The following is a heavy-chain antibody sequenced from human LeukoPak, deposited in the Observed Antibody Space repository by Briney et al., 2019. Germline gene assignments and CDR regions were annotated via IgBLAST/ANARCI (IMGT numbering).Heavy chain of an antibody. CDR2: IYSGGST. V-gene: IGHV3-66*01. Sequence: ETLSRTCTVSGGSISSGGYYWSWVRQAPGKGLEWVSVIYSGGSTYYADSVKGRFTISRDNSKNTLYLQMNSLRAEDTAVYYCARDHVYYFDYWGQGTLVTVSS. J-gene: IGHJ4*02. CDR3: ARDHVYYFDY. CDR1: GGSISSGGYY.